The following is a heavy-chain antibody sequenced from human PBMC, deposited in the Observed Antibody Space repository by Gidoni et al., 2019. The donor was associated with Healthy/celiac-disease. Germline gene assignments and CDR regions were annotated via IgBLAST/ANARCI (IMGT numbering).Heavy chain of an antibody. CDR1: GGSISSSSYY. V-gene: IGHV4-39*01. J-gene: IGHJ3*02. Sequence: QLQLQESGPGLVKPSETLSLTCTVSGGSISSSSYYWGWIRQPPGKGLEWIGSIYYSGSTYYNPSLKSRVTISVDTSKNQFSLKLSSVTAADTAVYYCARPKPYGSGSYGAAFDIWGQGTMVTVSS. D-gene: IGHD3-10*01. CDR2: IYYSGST. CDR3: ARPKPYGSGSYGAAFDI.